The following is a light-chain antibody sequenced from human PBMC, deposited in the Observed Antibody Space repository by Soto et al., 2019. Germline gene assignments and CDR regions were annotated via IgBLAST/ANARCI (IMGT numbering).Light chain of an antibody. CDR3: AAWDDSLSGVV. J-gene: IGLJ2*01. CDR2: RNN. V-gene: IGLV1-47*01. Sequence: QSVLTQPPSASGTPGQRVTISCSGSSSNIGGNYVYWYQQFPGTAPKLLIYRNNQRPSGVPDRFSGSKSGTSASLAISGLRSEDEAEYHCAAWDDSLSGVVFGGGTKVTVL. CDR1: SSNIGGNY.